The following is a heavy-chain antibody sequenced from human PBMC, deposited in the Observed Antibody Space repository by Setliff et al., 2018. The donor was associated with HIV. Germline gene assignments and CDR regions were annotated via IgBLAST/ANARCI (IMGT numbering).Heavy chain of an antibody. CDR3: ARAYFGSGIYY. CDR1: GGSFSSYY. D-gene: IGHD3-10*01. Sequence: PSETLSLTCTVSGGSFSSYYWSWIRQPPGKGLEWLGHIYSSGSTNYNPSLKSRVTISVDTSKNLFSLKLYAVTAADTAVYYCARAYFGSGIYYWGQGTLVTVSS. CDR2: IYSSGST. J-gene: IGHJ4*02. V-gene: IGHV4-4*09.